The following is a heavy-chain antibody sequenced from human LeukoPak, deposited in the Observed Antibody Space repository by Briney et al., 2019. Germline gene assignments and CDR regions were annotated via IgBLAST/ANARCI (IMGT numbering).Heavy chain of an antibody. J-gene: IGHJ4*02. Sequence: GGSLRLSCAASGFTFSSYSMNWVRQAPGKGLEWVSSISSSSSYIYYADSVKGRFTISRDNAKNSLYLQMNSLRAEDTAVYYCARALNYYDSSGYCYWGQGTLVTVSS. CDR1: GFTFSSYS. CDR3: ARALNYYDSSGYCY. V-gene: IGHV3-21*01. CDR2: ISSSSSYI. D-gene: IGHD3-22*01.